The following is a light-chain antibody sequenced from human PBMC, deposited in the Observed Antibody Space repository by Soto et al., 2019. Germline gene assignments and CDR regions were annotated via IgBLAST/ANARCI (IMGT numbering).Light chain of an antibody. J-gene: IGKJ4*01. CDR2: AAS. CDR1: QSISSY. Sequence: IQMTQSASSLSASVGDRVTITCRASQSISSYLNWYQQKQGKAPKLLIYAASSLQSGVPSRFSGSGYETEFSLTIRALQTEDFATYYCQQLSRYPLTFGGGTKVDIK. CDR3: QQLSRYPLT. V-gene: IGKV1-39*01.